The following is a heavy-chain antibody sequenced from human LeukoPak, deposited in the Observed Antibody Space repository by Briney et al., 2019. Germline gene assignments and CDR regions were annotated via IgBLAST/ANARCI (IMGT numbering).Heavy chain of an antibody. V-gene: IGHV4-39*07. J-gene: IGHJ4*02. CDR3: ARDVSDY. Sequence: PSETLSLTCTVSGGSISSSSYYWGWIRQPPGKGLEWIGSIYYSGSTYYNPSLKSRVTISVDTSKNQFSLKLSSVTAADTAVYYCARDVSDYWGQGTLVTVSS. CDR1: GGSISSSSYY. CDR2: IYYSGST.